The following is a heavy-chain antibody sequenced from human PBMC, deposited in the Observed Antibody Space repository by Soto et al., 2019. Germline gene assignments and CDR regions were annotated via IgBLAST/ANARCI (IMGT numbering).Heavy chain of an antibody. D-gene: IGHD1-26*01. J-gene: IGHJ4*02. CDR2: IYYSGST. Sequence: SETLSLSCPVSGCSIRSYYWSWIRQPPGKGLEWIGYIYYSGSTNYNPSLKSRVTISVDTSKNQFSLKLSSVTAADTAVYYCARERGVGATLAPDYFDYWGQGTLVPVSS. CDR1: GCSIRSYY. CDR3: ARERGVGATLAPDYFDY. V-gene: IGHV4-59*01.